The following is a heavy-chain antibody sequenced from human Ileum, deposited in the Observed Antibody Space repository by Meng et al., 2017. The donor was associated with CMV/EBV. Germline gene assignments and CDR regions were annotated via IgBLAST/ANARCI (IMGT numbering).Heavy chain of an antibody. CDR2: ISYDGTNK. CDR1: GFTFNTYT. V-gene: IGHV3-30*04. CDR3: ARDGKQWLILDAFDV. Sequence: GESLKISCVASGFTFNTYTMHWVRQAPGKGLEWVAVISYDGTNKYYADSVKGRFTISRDNSRNTLYLQMNSLGGEDTAVYYCARDGKQWLILDAFDVWGRGTLVTVPS. D-gene: IGHD6-19*01. J-gene: IGHJ3*01.